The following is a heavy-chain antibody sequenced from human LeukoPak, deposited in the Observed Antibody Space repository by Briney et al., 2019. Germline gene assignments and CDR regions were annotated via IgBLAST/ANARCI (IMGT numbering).Heavy chain of an antibody. V-gene: IGHV4-39*07. CDR1: DGSISSSSYY. D-gene: IGHD5-18*01. J-gene: IGHJ5*02. CDR2: IYYSGST. CDR3: ARDADTAMVVYNWFDP. Sequence: SETLSLTCTVSDGSISSSSYYWGWIRQPPGKGLEWIGSIYYSGSTYYNPSLKSRVTISVDTSKNQFSLKLSSVTAADTAVYYCARDADTAMVVYNWFDPWGQGTLVTVSS.